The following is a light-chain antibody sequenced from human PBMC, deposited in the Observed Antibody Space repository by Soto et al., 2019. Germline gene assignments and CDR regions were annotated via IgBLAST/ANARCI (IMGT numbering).Light chain of an antibody. CDR1: SSDVGGYNY. CDR2: EVI. CDR3: SSYAGTV. Sequence: QSVLTQPPSASGSPGQSVTISCTGTSSDVGGYNYVSWYQQHPGKAPKLMIYEVIKRPSGVPDHFSGSKSGNTASLTVSGLQAEDEADYYCSSYAGTVFGTGTQLTVL. V-gene: IGLV2-8*01. J-gene: IGLJ1*01.